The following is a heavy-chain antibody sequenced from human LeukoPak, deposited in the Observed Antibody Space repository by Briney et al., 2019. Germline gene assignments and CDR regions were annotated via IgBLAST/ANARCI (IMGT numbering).Heavy chain of an antibody. Sequence: SETLSLTCAVYGGSFSGYYWSWIRQPPGKGLEWIGEINHSGSTNYNPSLKSRVTISVDTSKNQFSLKLSSVTAADTAVYYCARRYGSRSYYLRYYFDYWGQGTLVTVPS. V-gene: IGHV4-34*01. CDR2: INHSGST. CDR1: GGSFSGYY. D-gene: IGHD3-10*01. CDR3: ARRYGSRSYYLRYYFDY. J-gene: IGHJ4*02.